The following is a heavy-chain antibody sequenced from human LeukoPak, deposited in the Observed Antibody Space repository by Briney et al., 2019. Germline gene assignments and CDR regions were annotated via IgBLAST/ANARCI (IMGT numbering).Heavy chain of an antibody. CDR3: VRVKGPYFGI. Sequence: PGGSLRLSCAASGFPFSSYSMNWVRQAPGKGLEWVSYISASGSNIYYLDSVKGRFTVSRDNAMNSLFLQMDRPRAEDTAVYYCVRVKGPYFGIWGQRTLVTVSS. V-gene: IGHV3-48*01. CDR2: ISASGSNI. CDR1: GFPFSSYS. J-gene: IGHJ4*02.